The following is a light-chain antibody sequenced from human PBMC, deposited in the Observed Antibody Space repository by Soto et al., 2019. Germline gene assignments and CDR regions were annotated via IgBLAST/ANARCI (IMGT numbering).Light chain of an antibody. CDR1: QSVSSN. Sequence: EIVMTQSPATLSVSPGERATLSCRANQSVSSNLAWYQQKTGQAPRLLIYGASTRATGIPARFSGSGSGTEFTLTISSLQSEDFAVYYCQHYNYWPPWTFDQGTKVEIK. V-gene: IGKV3-15*01. CDR3: QHYNYWPPWT. CDR2: GAS. J-gene: IGKJ1*01.